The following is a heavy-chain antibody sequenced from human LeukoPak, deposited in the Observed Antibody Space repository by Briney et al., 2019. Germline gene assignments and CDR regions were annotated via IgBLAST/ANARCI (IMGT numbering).Heavy chain of an antibody. CDR1: GGSISSYH. Sequence: SETLSLTCTVSGGSISSYHWSWVRQPPGKGLEWIGYILTSWSTNYSPSRKSRLTISVDTSKNQFTLKVNSVTAADTAVYYRARVRVSGSYLYYFDSWGQGNLVTVSS. CDR2: ILTSWST. V-gene: IGHV4-4*09. J-gene: IGHJ4*02. D-gene: IGHD1-26*01. CDR3: ARVRVSGSYLYYFDS.